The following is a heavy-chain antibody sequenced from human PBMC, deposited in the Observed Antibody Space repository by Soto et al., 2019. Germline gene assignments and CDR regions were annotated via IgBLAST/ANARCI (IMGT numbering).Heavy chain of an antibody. V-gene: IGHV1-69*13. CDR1: GGTFSSYA. CDR3: ASYKTHVVAPGSYYYMDV. Sequence: ASVKVSCKASGGTFSSYAISWVRQAPGQGLEWMGGIIPIFGTANYAQKFQGRVTITADESTSTAYMELSSLRSEDTAVYYCASYKTHVVAPGSYYYMDVWGKGTTVTVSS. D-gene: IGHD2-21*01. CDR2: IIPIFGTA. J-gene: IGHJ6*03.